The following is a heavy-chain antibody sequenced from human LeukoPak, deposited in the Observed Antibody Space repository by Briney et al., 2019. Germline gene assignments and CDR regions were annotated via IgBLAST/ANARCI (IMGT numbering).Heavy chain of an antibody. CDR2: ITGSGGST. J-gene: IGHJ6*02. V-gene: IGHV3-23*01. CDR3: ARVPGYCSSTSCLSYGMDV. CDR1: GFTFSSFP. Sequence: GGSLRLSCAASGFTFSSFPMTWVRLAPGKGLEWVSTITGSGGSTYYAESVKGRFTISRDNSKNTLYLQMNSLRAEDTAVYYCARVPGYCSSTSCLSYGMDVWGQGTTVTVSS. D-gene: IGHD2-2*01.